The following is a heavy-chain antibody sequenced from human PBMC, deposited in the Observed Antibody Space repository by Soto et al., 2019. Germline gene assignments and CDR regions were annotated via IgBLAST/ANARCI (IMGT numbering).Heavy chain of an antibody. CDR3: ARARPGGVNYYYYGMDV. J-gene: IGHJ6*02. Sequence: PGGSLRLSCAASGFTFSSYAMHWVRQAPGKGLEWVAVISYDGSNKYYADSVKGRFTISRDNSKNTLYLQMNSLRAEDTAVYYCARARPGGVNYYYYGMDVWGQGTTVTVS. D-gene: IGHD3-10*01. V-gene: IGHV3-30-3*01. CDR1: GFTFSSYA. CDR2: ISYDGSNK.